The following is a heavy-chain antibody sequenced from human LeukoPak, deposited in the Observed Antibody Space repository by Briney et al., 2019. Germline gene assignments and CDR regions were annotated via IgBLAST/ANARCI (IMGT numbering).Heavy chain of an antibody. CDR2: IYPGDSDT. CDR1: GYTFNNYW. CDR3: ARVLLWFGELLGAFDY. Sequence: GESLKISCKGSGYTFNNYWIGWVRQMPGKGLEWMGIIYPGDSDTRYSPSFQGQVTISADKSISTAYLQWSSLKASDTAMYYCARVLLWFGELLGAFDYWGQGTLVTVSS. D-gene: IGHD3-10*01. J-gene: IGHJ4*02. V-gene: IGHV5-51*01.